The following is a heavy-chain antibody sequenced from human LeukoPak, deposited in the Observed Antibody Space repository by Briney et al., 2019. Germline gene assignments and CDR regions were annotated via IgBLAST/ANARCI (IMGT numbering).Heavy chain of an antibody. CDR1: GGSISRGGYY. Sequence: SETLSLTCTVSGGSISRGGYYWSWIRQHPGKGLEWIGYVYYSGSTYYNPSLKSRVTISVDTSKNQFSLKLSSVTAADTAVYYCARGLTYYDFWSGYWGAIDYWGQGTLVTVSS. V-gene: IGHV4-31*03. D-gene: IGHD3-3*01. J-gene: IGHJ4*02. CDR2: VYYSGST. CDR3: ARGLTYYDFWSGYWGAIDY.